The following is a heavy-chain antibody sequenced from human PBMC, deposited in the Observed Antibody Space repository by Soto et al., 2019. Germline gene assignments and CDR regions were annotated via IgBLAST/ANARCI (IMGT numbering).Heavy chain of an antibody. J-gene: IGHJ5*02. CDR3: ARYYYDSSGYSGFDP. Sequence: QVQLQESGPGLVKPSQTLSLTCTVSGGSISSGGYYWSWIRQHPGKGLEWIGYIYYSGCTYYNPSLKSRVSISGDTSKNQFSHTLSSVTAADTAVYYCARYYYDSSGYSGFDPWGQGTLVTVAS. CDR2: IYYSGCT. CDR1: GGSISSGGYY. D-gene: IGHD3-22*01. V-gene: IGHV4-31*03.